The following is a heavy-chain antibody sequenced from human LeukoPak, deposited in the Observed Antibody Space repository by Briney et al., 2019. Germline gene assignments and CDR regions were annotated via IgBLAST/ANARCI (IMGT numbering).Heavy chain of an antibody. CDR2: IKGDESAR. V-gene: IGHV3-7*01. J-gene: IGHJ4*02. D-gene: IGHD1-26*01. CDR1: GFTFSTYW. Sequence: GGSLRLSCEASGFTFSTYWIAWVRQAPGKGLEWVANIKGDESARHQADSVKGRFTISRDNAKKSVYLQMSSLRGEDTAVYYCARDVGGSLDYWGQGTLVTVSS. CDR3: ARDVGGSLDY.